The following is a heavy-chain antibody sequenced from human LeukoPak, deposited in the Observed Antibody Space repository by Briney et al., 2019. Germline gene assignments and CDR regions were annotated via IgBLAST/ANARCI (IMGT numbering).Heavy chain of an antibody. D-gene: IGHD4-17*01. Sequence: GGSLRLSCAASGFTFSSYGMHWVRQAPGKGLEWVAVIWYDGSNKYYADSVKGRFTISRDNSKNTLYLRMNSLRAEDTAVYYCARGGDYVSEYFQHWGQGTLVTVSS. CDR2: IWYDGSNK. CDR1: GFTFSSYG. CDR3: ARGGDYVSEYFQH. V-gene: IGHV3-33*08. J-gene: IGHJ1*01.